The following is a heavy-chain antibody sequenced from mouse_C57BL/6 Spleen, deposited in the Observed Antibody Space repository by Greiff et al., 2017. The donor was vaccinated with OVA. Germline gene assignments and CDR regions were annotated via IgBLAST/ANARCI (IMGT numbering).Heavy chain of an antibody. Sequence: QVQLQQPGAELVKPGASVTLSCKASGYTFTSYWMHWVKQRPGQGLEWIGMIHPNSGSTNYNEKFKSKATLTVDKSSSTAYMQLSSLTSEDSAVYYCARRGATGTPLDYWGQGTTLTVSS. CDR2: IHPNSGST. CDR3: ARRGATGTPLDY. V-gene: IGHV1-64*01. D-gene: IGHD4-1*02. CDR1: GYTFTSYW. J-gene: IGHJ2*01.